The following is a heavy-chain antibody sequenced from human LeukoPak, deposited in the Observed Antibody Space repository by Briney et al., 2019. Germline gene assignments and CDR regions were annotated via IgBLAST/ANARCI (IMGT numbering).Heavy chain of an antibody. CDR1: GDSISSYY. CDR2: MYYSGST. V-gene: IGHV4-59*01. J-gene: IGHJ5*02. Sequence: SETLSLTCTVSGDSISSYYWSWIRQPPGKGLEWIGYMYYSGSTNYNPSLKSRVTISLDTSKNQFSLKLSSVTAADTAVYYCARGIIVGATWGENYNCFDPWGQGTLVTVSS. CDR3: ARGIIVGATWGENYNCFDP. D-gene: IGHD1-26*01.